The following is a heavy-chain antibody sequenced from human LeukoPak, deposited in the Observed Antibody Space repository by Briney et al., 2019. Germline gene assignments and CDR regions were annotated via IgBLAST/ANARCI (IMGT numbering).Heavy chain of an antibody. Sequence: GESLKISCKGSGYSFTNYWIGWVRQMPGKGLEWMGIIYPGDSDTRYSPSFQGQVTISADKSISTAYLQWSSLKASDTAMYYCARHRGADSSGYYRRDDAFDIWGQGTMVTVSS. J-gene: IGHJ3*02. D-gene: IGHD3-22*01. CDR3: ARHRGADSSGYYRRDDAFDI. CDR2: IYPGDSDT. V-gene: IGHV5-51*01. CDR1: GYSFTNYW.